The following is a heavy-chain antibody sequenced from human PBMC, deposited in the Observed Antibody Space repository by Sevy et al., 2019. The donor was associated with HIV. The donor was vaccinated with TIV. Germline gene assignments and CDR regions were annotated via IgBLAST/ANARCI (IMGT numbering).Heavy chain of an antibody. CDR1: GFTFSSYS. J-gene: IGHJ4*02. CDR2: ISSSSSTI. D-gene: IGHD5-18*01. V-gene: IGHV3-48*02. Sequence: GGSLRLSCAASGFTFSSYSMNWVRQAPGKGLEWVSYISSSSSTIYYADSVKGRFTISRDNAKNSLYLQMNSLRDEDTAVNYCARGGFDTAMVNGVASDFDYWGQGTLVTVSS. CDR3: ARGGFDTAMVNGVASDFDY.